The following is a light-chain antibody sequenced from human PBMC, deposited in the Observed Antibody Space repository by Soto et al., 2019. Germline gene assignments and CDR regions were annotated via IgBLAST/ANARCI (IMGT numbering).Light chain of an antibody. J-gene: IGKJ3*01. CDR1: QSVSAY. CDR3: QQRAAWPRT. Sequence: VLTQSPATLSLSPGERATLSCRASQSVSAYLAWYQHKPGQAPRLLIYDASNRATGIPARFSGSGSGTNFIPTISSLEPEDFAIYYCQQRAAWPRTFGHGTKVEFK. V-gene: IGKV3-11*01. CDR2: DAS.